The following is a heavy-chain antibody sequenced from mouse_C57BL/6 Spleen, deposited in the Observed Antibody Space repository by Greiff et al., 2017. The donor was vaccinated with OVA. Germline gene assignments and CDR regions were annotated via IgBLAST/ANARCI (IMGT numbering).Heavy chain of an antibody. D-gene: IGHD1-1*01. V-gene: IGHV3-6*01. J-gene: IGHJ1*03. CDR3: ARTPYYYGSSVYFDV. Sequence: EVQLVESGPGLVKPSQSLSLTCSVTGYSITSGYYWNWIRQFPGNKLEWMGYISYDGSNNYNPSLNNRISITRDTSKNQFFLKLNSVTTEDTATYYCARTPYYYGSSVYFDVWGTGTTVTVSS. CDR1: GYSITSGYY. CDR2: ISYDGSN.